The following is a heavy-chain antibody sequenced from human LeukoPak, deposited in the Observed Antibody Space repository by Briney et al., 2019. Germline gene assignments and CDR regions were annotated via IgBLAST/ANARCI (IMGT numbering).Heavy chain of an antibody. CDR2: INPNSGGT. CDR3: ARERSGILGYYYYGMDV. Sequence: ASVKVSCKESGYTFTGYYMHWVRRAPGQGLEWMGRINPNSGGTNYGQNLQGRVTMTRDTSISTVSMELSRLRSDDTAVYYCARERSGILGYYYYGMDVWGQGTTVTVSS. D-gene: IGHD3-10*01. V-gene: IGHV1-2*06. CDR1: GYTFTGYY. J-gene: IGHJ6*02.